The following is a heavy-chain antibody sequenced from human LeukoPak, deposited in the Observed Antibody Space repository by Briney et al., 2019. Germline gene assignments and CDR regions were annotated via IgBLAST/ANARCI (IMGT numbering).Heavy chain of an antibody. V-gene: IGHV1-2*02. Sequence: GASVKVSCKSSGYTFTGYYMHWVRQAPGQGLEWMGWINPNSGGTNYAQKFQGRVTMTRDTSISTAYMELSRLRSDDTAVYYCARDLIAAAGTLGYWGQGTLVTVSS. CDR1: GYTFTGYY. D-gene: IGHD6-13*01. J-gene: IGHJ4*02. CDR2: INPNSGGT. CDR3: ARDLIAAAGTLGY.